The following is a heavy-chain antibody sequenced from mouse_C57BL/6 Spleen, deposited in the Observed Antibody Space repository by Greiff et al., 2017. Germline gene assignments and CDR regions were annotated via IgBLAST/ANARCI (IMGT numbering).Heavy chain of an antibody. V-gene: IGHV5-17*01. J-gene: IGHJ3*01. CDR2: ISPGSSTI. CDR3: ATLDEGFDY. CDR1: GFTFSDYG. Sequence: EVQLQESGAGLVKPGGSLKLSCAASGFTFSDYGMHWVRQAPEQGLEWVAYISPGSSTIYYADTVKGRFTLSRDHAKNTLFLQMTGLRSEDRAMYYCATLDEGFDYWGQGTLVTVSA.